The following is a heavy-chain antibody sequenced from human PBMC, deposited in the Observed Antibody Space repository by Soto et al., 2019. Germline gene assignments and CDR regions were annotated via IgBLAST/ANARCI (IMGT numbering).Heavy chain of an antibody. D-gene: IGHD3-22*01. Sequence: EVQLVESGGGLVKPGGSLRLSCAASGFTFSSYSMNWVRQAPGKGLEWVSSISSSSSYIYYADSVKGRFTISRDNAKNSLYLQMNSLRAEDTAVCYCARAPQADYYDSSGYPNPEVNWFDPWGQGTLVTVSS. CDR2: ISSSSSYI. V-gene: IGHV3-21*01. CDR1: GFTFSSYS. CDR3: ARAPQADYYDSSGYPNPEVNWFDP. J-gene: IGHJ5*02.